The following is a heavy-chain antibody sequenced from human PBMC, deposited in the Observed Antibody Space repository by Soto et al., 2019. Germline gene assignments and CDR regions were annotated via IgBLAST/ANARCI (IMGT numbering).Heavy chain of an antibody. J-gene: IGHJ3*02. V-gene: IGHV4-39*01. D-gene: IGHD3-10*01. CDR2: IYYSGST. CDR3: ARHLEFSAFDI. Sequence: SETLSLTCSVTGGSITSSYYWGWIRQPPGKGLEWIGNIYYSGSTYYNPSLKSRVTISVDTSKNQFSLKLSSVTAADTAVYYCARHLEFSAFDIWGQGTMVTVSS. CDR1: GGSITSSYY.